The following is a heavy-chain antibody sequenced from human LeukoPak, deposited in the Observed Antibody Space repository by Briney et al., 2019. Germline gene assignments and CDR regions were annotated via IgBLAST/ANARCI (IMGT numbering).Heavy chain of an antibody. J-gene: IGHJ4*02. Sequence: ASVKVSCTASGYTFTGYYMHWVRQAPGQGLEWMGWINPNSGGTNYAQKFQGRVTMTRDTSISTAYMELSRLRSDDTAVYYCARELGSGSYALDYWGQGTLVTVSS. V-gene: IGHV1-2*02. CDR1: GYTFTGYY. D-gene: IGHD1-26*01. CDR3: ARELGSGSYALDY. CDR2: INPNSGGT.